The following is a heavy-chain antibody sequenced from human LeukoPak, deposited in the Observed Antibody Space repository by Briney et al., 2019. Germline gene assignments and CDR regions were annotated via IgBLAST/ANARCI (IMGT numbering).Heavy chain of an antibody. CDR1: GFTFTSYA. Sequence: GGSLRLSCAASGFTFTSYAMSWVRQAPGKGLEWVSAISGSGGSTHYADSVKGRFTISRDNSKNTLYLQMNSLRAEDTAVYYCAKGQTTVMAFDIWGQGTMVTVSS. D-gene: IGHD4-17*01. CDR2: ISGSGGST. CDR3: AKGQTTVMAFDI. V-gene: IGHV3-23*01. J-gene: IGHJ3*02.